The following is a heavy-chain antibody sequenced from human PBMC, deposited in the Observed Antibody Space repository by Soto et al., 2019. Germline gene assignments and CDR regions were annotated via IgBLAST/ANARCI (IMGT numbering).Heavy chain of an antibody. D-gene: IGHD6-6*01. J-gene: IGHJ6*03. V-gene: IGHV4-34*01. Sequence: SETLSLTCAVYGGSFSGYYWSWIRRPPGKGLEWIGEINHSGSTNYNPSLKSRVTISVDTSKNQFSLKLSSVTAADTAVYYCARGRGAARLHYYYYMDVWGKGTTVTVSS. CDR2: INHSGST. CDR1: GGSFSGYY. CDR3: ARGRGAARLHYYYYMDV.